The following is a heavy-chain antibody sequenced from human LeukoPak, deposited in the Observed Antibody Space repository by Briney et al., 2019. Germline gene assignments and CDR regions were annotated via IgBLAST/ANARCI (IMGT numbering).Heavy chain of an antibody. J-gene: IGHJ4*02. CDR2: MNPNSGNT. CDR3: ARSPPEWPVPNDY. D-gene: IGHD6-19*01. V-gene: IGHV1-8*03. CDR1: GYTFTSYD. Sequence: ASVKVSRKASGYTFTSYDINWVRQATGQGLEWMGWMNPNSGNTGYAEKFQGRVTITRNTSISTAYMELSSLRSDDTAVYYCARSPPEWPVPNDYWGQGTLVTVSS.